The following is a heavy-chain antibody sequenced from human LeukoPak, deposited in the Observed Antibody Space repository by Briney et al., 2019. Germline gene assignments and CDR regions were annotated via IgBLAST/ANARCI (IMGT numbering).Heavy chain of an antibody. CDR3: ARDRAEGGGYWFDP. V-gene: IGHV4-59*01. D-gene: IGHD5-12*01. CDR1: GGSISNYD. Sequence: SETLSLTCTVSGGSISNYDWSWIRQPPGKGLEYIGYFYYSGSTNYNPSLKSRVTISIDTSKNQLSLKLTSATAADTAVYYCARDRAEGGGYWFDPWGQGTLVTVSS. CDR2: FYYSGST. J-gene: IGHJ5*02.